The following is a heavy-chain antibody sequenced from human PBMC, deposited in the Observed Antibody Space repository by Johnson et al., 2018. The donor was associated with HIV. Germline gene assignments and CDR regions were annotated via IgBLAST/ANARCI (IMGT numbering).Heavy chain of an antibody. CDR2: KRYDGSNK. J-gene: IGHJ3*02. CDR1: GFTFSTFG. CDR3: ARGIQPDAFDI. D-gene: IGHD2-2*01. Sequence: VQLVESGGGVVQPGRSLRLSCAASGFTFSTFGMHWVRQAPGKGLEWVSFKRYDGSNKYYADSMKGRFTISRDNSNNTLHLQMSSLRAEDTAGYYCARGIQPDAFDIWGQGTMVTVSS. V-gene: IGHV3-30*02.